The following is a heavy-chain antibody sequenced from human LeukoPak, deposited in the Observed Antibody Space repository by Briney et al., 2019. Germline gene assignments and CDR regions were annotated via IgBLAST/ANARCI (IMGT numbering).Heavy chain of an antibody. CDR1: GGSISSGGYY. CDR2: IYYSGST. J-gene: IGHJ5*01. Sequence: PSETPSLTCTVSGGSISSGGYYWSWIRQHPGKGLEWIGYIYYSGSTYYNPSLKSRVTISVDTSKNQFSLKLSSVTAADTAVYYCARDFWNFDDSGGYNRDFDSWGQGTLVIVSS. CDR3: ARDFWNFDDSGGYNRDFDS. V-gene: IGHV4-31*03. D-gene: IGHD3-10*01.